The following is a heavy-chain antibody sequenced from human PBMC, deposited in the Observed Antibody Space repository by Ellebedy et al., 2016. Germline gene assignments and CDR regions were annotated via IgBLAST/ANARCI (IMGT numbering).Heavy chain of an antibody. CDR3: ARDPFPLITMVRGVMDY. Sequence: GGSLRLSCAASGFTFSSYSMNWVRQATGKGLEWVSYISSSSSTIYYADSVKGRFTISRDSAKNSLYLQMNSLRAEDTAVYYCARDPFPLITMVRGVMDYWGQGTLVTVSS. J-gene: IGHJ4*02. CDR2: ISSSSSTI. D-gene: IGHD3-10*01. V-gene: IGHV3-48*04. CDR1: GFTFSSYS.